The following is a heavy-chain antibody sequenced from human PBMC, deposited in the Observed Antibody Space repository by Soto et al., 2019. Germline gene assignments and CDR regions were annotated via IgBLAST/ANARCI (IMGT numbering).Heavy chain of an antibody. CDR2: IKQDGSEK. Sequence: GGSLRLSCAASGFTFSSYWMSWVRQAPGKGLEWVANIKQDGSEKYYVDSVKGRFTISRDNAKNSLYLQMNSLRAEDTAVYYCAREVRDYYYYYYMDVWGKGTTVTVSS. D-gene: IGHD1-1*01. J-gene: IGHJ6*03. V-gene: IGHV3-7*03. CDR3: AREVRDYYYYYYMDV. CDR1: GFTFSSYW.